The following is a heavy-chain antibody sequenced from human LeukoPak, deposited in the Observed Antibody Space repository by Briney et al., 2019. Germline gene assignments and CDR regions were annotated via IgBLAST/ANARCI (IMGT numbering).Heavy chain of an antibody. Sequence: GGSLRLSCAASGFTFSSYAMSWVRQAPGKGLEWVSAISGSGGSTYYADSVKGRFTISRDNSKNTLYLQMNSLRAEDTAVYYCAKDQEVPAAGTWGSIDYWGQGTLVTVSS. CDR1: GFTFSSYA. D-gene: IGHD6-13*01. CDR2: ISGSGGST. CDR3: AKDQEVPAAGTWGSIDY. V-gene: IGHV3-23*01. J-gene: IGHJ4*02.